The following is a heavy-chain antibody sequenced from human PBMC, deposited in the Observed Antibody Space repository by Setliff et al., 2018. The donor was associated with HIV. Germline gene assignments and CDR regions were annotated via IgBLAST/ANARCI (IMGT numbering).Heavy chain of an antibody. J-gene: IGHJ5*02. Sequence: GSLRLSCAASGFTFSGFGMNWVRQAPGKGLEWVALIKEDGNVKNYVDSVKGRFTISRDNAKNSLYLQMNSLRAEDTAVYYCARDPGWGALDHWGQGAPVTVSS. D-gene: IGHD1-26*01. V-gene: IGHV3-7*01. CDR3: ARDPGWGALDH. CDR2: IKEDGNVK. CDR1: GFTFSGFG.